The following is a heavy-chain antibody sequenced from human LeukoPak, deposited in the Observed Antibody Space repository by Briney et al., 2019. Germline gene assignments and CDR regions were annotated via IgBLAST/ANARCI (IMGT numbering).Heavy chain of an antibody. CDR1: GGSISNYY. Sequence: SETLSLTCTVSGGSISNYYWSWIRQPAGMGLEWIGRISASGNTNYNPSLKSRVTMSVDTSMNLFALKLSSVTAADTAVYYCARQGVATAIDYWGQGTLVTVSS. CDR3: ARQGVATAIDY. D-gene: IGHD2-21*02. CDR2: ISASGNT. V-gene: IGHV4-4*07. J-gene: IGHJ4*02.